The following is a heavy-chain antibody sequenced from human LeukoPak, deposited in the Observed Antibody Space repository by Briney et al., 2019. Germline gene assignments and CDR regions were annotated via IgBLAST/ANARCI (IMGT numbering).Heavy chain of an antibody. CDR2: IYYGGT. J-gene: IGHJ4*02. Sequence: PSETLSLTCTVSGGSISSGYYYWSWIRQPPGKGLEYIGYIYYGGTYYNPSLKSRVTISVDTSKNQFSLKLSSVTAADTAVYYCARGTWSSSIDYWGQGTLVTVSS. D-gene: IGHD6-6*01. CDR1: GGSISSGYYY. CDR3: ARGTWSSSIDY. V-gene: IGHV4-30-4*01.